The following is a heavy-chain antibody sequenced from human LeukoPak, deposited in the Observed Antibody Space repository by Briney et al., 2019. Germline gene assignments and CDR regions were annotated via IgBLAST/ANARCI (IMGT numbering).Heavy chain of an antibody. CDR2: IYYSGST. CDR3: ARTPFRRWFDP. V-gene: IGHV4-31*03. CDR1: GGSISSGGYY. J-gene: IGHJ5*02. Sequence: SQTLSLTCTVSGGSISSGGYYWSWIRQHPGKGLEWIGYIYYSGSTHYNPPLKSRVTISIDTSKSQFSLKLSSVTAADTAVYYCARTPFRRWFDPWGQGTLVTVSS. D-gene: IGHD2/OR15-2a*01.